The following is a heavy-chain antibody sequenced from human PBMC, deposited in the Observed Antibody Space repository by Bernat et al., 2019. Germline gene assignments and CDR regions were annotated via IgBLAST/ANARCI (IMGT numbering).Heavy chain of an antibody. CDR3: ARDVGPTVMVQEVIAP. V-gene: IGHV3-23*04. D-gene: IGHD3-10*01. CDR1: GFSFSSYA. CDR2: ISGSGDST. J-gene: IGHJ5*02. Sequence: EVQLVESGGGFVQSGGSLRLSCAASGFSFSSYAMYWVRQAPGKGLEWVSAISGSGDSTYYADSVKGRFSISRDSSKNTLYLQLNSLRAEDTAIFYCARDVGPTVMVQEVIAPWGQGTLVTVSS.